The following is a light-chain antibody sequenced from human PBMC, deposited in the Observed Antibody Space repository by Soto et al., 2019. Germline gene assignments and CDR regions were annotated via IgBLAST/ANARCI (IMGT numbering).Light chain of an antibody. J-gene: IGKJ5*01. CDR3: QQYDSSPIT. CDR2: GAS. Sequence: EIMLTQSPGTLSLSPGESATVSCTASQSISSSNLAWYQQKPGQAPRLLMYGASTKVTDIPDRFSGSGSGADFTLPISRLEPEDFGVYYCQQYDSSPITFGQGTRLEI. CDR1: QSISSSN. V-gene: IGKV3-20*01.